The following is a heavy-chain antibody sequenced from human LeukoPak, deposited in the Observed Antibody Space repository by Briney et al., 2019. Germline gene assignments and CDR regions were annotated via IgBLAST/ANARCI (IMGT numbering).Heavy chain of an antibody. CDR2: IKQDGSET. Sequence: GGSLRLSCAASGFTFSTSWMDWVRQAPGKGLEWVANIKQDGSETYYVDSAKGRFTISRDNAKSSLYLQMDSLRVDDTAIYYCAKSLDYWGQGTLVTVSS. V-gene: IGHV3-7*01. CDR3: AKSLDY. CDR1: GFTFSTSW. J-gene: IGHJ4*02.